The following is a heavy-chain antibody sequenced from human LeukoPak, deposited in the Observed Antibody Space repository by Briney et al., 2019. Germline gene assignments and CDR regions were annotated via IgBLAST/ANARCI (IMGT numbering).Heavy chain of an antibody. CDR2: IRYDGSNK. J-gene: IGHJ6*02. Sequence: PGGSLRLSCAASGFTFSSYGMHWVRQAPGKGLEWVAFIRYDGSNKYYADSVKGRFTISRDNSKNTLYLQMNSLRAEDTAVYYCARLSGVSGSYYRVSYYYYGMDVWGQGTTVTVSS. CDR3: ARLSGVSGSYYRVSYYYYGMDV. CDR1: GFTFSSYG. D-gene: IGHD3-10*01. V-gene: IGHV3-30*02.